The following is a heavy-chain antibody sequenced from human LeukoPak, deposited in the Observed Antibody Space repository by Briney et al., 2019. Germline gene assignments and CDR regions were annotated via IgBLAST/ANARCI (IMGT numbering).Heavy chain of an antibody. CDR1: GFTFSNYW. CDR2: LYSGGNT. J-gene: IGHJ6*02. D-gene: IGHD3-10*01. Sequence: GGSLRLSCAASGFTFSNYWMSWVRQAPGKGLEWVSVLYSGGNTYYADSVQGRFTISRDNSKNTLYLQMNSLRAEDTAVYYCARETGFGELFPYCLDVWGRGTTVTVSS. V-gene: IGHV3-53*01. CDR3: ARETGFGELFPYCLDV.